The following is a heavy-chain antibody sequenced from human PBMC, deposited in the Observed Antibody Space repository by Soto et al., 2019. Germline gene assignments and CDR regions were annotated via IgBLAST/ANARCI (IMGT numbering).Heavy chain of an antibody. D-gene: IGHD6-13*01. CDR3: ARASATIAAAAIFDY. CDR2: IYQSGST. CDR1: GGAISSSKW. J-gene: IGHJ4*01. V-gene: IGHV4-4*02. Sequence: SETLSLTCAVSGGAISSSKWWSWVRQPPGKGLVWIGEIYQSGSTNYNPSLESRVRMSVDKSRNQFSLKLTSVSAADTAVYYCARASATIAAAAIFDYWGYGTLVNVS.